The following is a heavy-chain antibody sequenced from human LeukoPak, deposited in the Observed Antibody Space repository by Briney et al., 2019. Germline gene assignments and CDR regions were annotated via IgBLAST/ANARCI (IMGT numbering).Heavy chain of an antibody. CDR1: GFTFSSYA. CDR3: ARDLRVAAGDY. CDR2: ISYDGSNK. D-gene: IGHD2-15*01. V-gene: IGHV3-30*04. Sequence: PGRSLRLSCAASGFTFSSYAMHWVRQAPGKGLEWVAVISYDGSNKYYADSVKGRFTISRDNAKNSLYLQMNSLRAEDTAVYYCARDLRVAAGDYWGQGTLVTVSS. J-gene: IGHJ4*02.